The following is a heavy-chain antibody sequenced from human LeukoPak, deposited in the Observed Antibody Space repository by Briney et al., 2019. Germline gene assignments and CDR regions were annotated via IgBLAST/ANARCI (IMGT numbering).Heavy chain of an antibody. CDR1: GRPISIYY. Sequence: SDTLSLTCTFSGRPISIYYWRWIRHPPAKGLEGMVYLYYSGSTNYNPSLKSRVTISVDTSKNQFSLKLSSVTAAETAVYYCARLGWAGSYDENYYYYYYYMDVWGKGTTVTVSS. CDR3: ARLGWAGSYDENYYYYYYYMDV. D-gene: IGHD3-10*01. CDR2: LYYSGST. J-gene: IGHJ6*03. V-gene: IGHV4-59*07.